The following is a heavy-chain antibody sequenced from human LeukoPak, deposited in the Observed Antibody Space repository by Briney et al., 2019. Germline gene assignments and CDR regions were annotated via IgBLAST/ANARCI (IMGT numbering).Heavy chain of an antibody. J-gene: IGHJ4*02. CDR1: GVSIRSYY. V-gene: IGHV4-59*01. Sequence: SETLSLTCTVSGVSIRSYYWSWIRQPPGKGLEWIGYIYYSGSTNYNPSLKSRVTISIDTSKNQFSLRLSSVTAADTAVYYCARVGSGCFAYWGQGALVTVSS. CDR2: IYYSGST. D-gene: IGHD6-19*01. CDR3: ARVGSGCFAY.